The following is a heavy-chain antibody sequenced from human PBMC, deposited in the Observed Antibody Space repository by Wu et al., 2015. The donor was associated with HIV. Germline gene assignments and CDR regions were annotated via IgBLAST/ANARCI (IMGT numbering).Heavy chain of an antibody. CDR1: GYTFTSYG. CDR2: ISAYNGNT. J-gene: IGHJ3*02. CDR3: ATSLYCSSTSCYESGDAFDI. V-gene: IGHV1-18*01. Sequence: QVQLVQSGAEVKKPGASVKVSCKASGYTFTSYGISWVRQAPGQGLEWMGWISAYNGNTNYAQKLQGRVTMTTDTSTSTAYMELRSLRSDDTAVYYCATSLYCSSTSCYESGDAFDIWGQGTMVTVSS. D-gene: IGHD2-2*01.